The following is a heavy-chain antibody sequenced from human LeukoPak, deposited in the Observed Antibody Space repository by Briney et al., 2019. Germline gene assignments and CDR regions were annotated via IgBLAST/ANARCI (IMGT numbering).Heavy chain of an antibody. J-gene: IGHJ6*03. Sequence: GASVKVSCKASGGTFSSYAISWVRQAPGQGLEWMGRIIPILGIANYAQKFQGRVTITADKSTSTAYMELSSLRSEDTAVYYCARDTYTTVTAMDVWGKGTTVIVSS. D-gene: IGHD4-17*01. CDR1: GGTFSSYA. V-gene: IGHV1-69*04. CDR3: ARDTYTTVTAMDV. CDR2: IIPILGIA.